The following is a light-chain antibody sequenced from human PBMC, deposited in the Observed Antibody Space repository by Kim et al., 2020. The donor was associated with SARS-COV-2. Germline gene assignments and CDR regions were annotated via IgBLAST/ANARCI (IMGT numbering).Light chain of an antibody. CDR2: KAS. V-gene: IGKV1-5*03. CDR1: QSISSW. Sequence: ASVGDRVTSTCRASQSISSWSAWDQQKQGKAPKLLIYKASSLESGVPSRFSGSGSGTEFTLTISSLQPDDFATYYCQQYNSYSTTFGQGTKVDIK. CDR3: QQYNSYSTT. J-gene: IGKJ1*01.